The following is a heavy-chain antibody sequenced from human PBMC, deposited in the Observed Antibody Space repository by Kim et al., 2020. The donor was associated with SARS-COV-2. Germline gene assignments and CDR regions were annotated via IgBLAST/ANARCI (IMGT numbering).Heavy chain of an antibody. Sequence: GGSLRLSCATSGFTFSAYDMNWVRQAPGKGLEWLSFITKSSATIYYADSVQGRFTISRDNAKNSLYLQMNSLRDEDTALYYCVRDRMGGAFDIWGQGQWSPSLQ. V-gene: IGHV3-48*02. J-gene: IGHJ3*02. D-gene: IGHD3-16*01. CDR1: GFTFSAYD. CDR2: ITKSSATI. CDR3: VRDRMGGAFDI.